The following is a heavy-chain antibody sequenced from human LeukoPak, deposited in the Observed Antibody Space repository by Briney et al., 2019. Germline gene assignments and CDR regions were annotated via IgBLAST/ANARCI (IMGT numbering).Heavy chain of an antibody. CDR2: INPNSGGT. D-gene: IGHD6-13*01. V-gene: IGHV1-2*02. J-gene: IGHJ4*02. Sequence: ASVKVSCKASGYTFTGYYMHWGRQAPGQGLEWMGWINPNSGGTNYAQKFQGRVTMTRDTSISTAYMELSRLRSDDTAVYYCARVVKSPGYSSSWYSYWGQGTLVTVSS. CDR1: GYTFTGYY. CDR3: ARVVKSPGYSSSWYSY.